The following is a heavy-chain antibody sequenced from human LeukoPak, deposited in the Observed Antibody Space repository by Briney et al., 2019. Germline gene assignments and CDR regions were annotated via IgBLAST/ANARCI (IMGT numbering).Heavy chain of an antibody. V-gene: IGHV1-69*06. CDR1: GGTFSSYA. CDR3: AGDGRGSRSSWFDP. J-gene: IGHJ5*02. D-gene: IGHD3-10*01. CDR2: TIPIFGTA. Sequence: SVKVSCQASGGTFSSYAISWVRQAPGQGLGWMGGTIPIFGTANYAQKFQGRVTITADKSTSTAYMELSSLGSDDTAVYYCAGDGRGSRSSWFDPWGQGTLVIVSS.